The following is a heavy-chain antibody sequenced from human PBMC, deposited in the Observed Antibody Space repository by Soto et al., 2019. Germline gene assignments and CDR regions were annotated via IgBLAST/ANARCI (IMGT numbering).Heavy chain of an antibody. D-gene: IGHD2-2*01. CDR3: ARHPVYATGWQIDY. CDR2: IYNSGRT. CDR1: GGSISSNIYH. V-gene: IGHV4-39*01. J-gene: IGHJ4*02. Sequence: QLQLQESGPGLVKPSETLSLTCTVSGGSISSNIYHWGWIRQPPGKGPEWIGRIYNSGRTYYNASLKSRVSISIDPSKNQFSLKQTSVTAADTAVYYCARHPVYATGWQIDYWGQGALVAVSS.